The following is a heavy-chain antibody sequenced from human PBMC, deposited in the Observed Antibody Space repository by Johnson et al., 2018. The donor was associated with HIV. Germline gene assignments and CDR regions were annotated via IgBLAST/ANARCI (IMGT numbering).Heavy chain of an antibody. J-gene: IGHJ3*02. CDR2: INWNGGSI. D-gene: IGHD2-15*01. V-gene: IGHV3-20*04. CDR1: GFTFSSSA. Sequence: VQLVESGGGLVQPGGSLKLSCAASGFTFSSSAMHWVRQPPGRGLEWVSGINWNGGSIGYADSAKGRFTISRDNAKNSLNLQMNSLRAEDTAVYYCAKDAYCSGGRCYGFGAFDIWGQGTMVTVSS. CDR3: AKDAYCSGGRCYGFGAFDI.